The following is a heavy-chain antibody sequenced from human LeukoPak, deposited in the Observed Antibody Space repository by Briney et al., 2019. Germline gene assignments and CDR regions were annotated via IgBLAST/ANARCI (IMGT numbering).Heavy chain of an antibody. Sequence: SETLSLTCTVSGGSISSGSYYWSWIRQPAGKGLEWIGRIYTSGSTNYNPSLKSRVTISVDTSKNQFSLKLSSVTAADTAVYYCARTYYYYYYMDVWGKGTTVTISS. CDR3: ARTYYYYYYMDV. J-gene: IGHJ6*03. V-gene: IGHV4-61*02. CDR2: IYTSGST. CDR1: GGSISSGSYY.